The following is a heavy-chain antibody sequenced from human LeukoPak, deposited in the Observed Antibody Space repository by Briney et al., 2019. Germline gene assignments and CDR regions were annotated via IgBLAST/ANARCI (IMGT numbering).Heavy chain of an antibody. CDR1: GGTFSSFA. D-gene: IGHD6-6*01. CDR2: FIPIFGSA. CDR3: ARGDSRATGAARHFDY. J-gene: IGHJ4*02. Sequence: SVKVSCKASGGTFSSFAISWVRQAPGQGLEWMGGFIPIFGSAKYAQKFQGRVTITADESTSTAYMELSSLRSDDTAVYYCARGDSRATGAARHFDYWGQGTLVTVSS. V-gene: IGHV1-69*13.